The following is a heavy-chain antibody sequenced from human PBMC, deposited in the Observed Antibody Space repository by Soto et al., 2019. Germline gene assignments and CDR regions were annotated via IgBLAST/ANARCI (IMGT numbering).Heavy chain of an antibody. CDR2: IIPIFPTP. CDR1: GGTFGNSA. CDR3: AREKDRQQLGGNYYDGIDL. V-gene: IGHV1-69*12. D-gene: IGHD3-3*02. J-gene: IGHJ6*02. Sequence: QVQLVQSGAEVKKPGSSVTVSCKASGGTFGNSAISWVRQAPGQGLEWMGGIIPIFPTPDYAQKFQGRGPITVEEPTGTAYMELASLRSGATAVYYCAREKDRQQLGGNYYDGIDLWGQGTTVTVSS.